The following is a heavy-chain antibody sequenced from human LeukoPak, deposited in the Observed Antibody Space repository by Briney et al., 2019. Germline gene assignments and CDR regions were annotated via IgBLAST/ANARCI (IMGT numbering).Heavy chain of an antibody. J-gene: IGHJ3*02. D-gene: IGHD1-14*01. V-gene: IGHV1-8*01. CDR2: MNPGSGDT. CDR1: GYTFTTHD. Sequence: ASVKVSCKASGYTFTTHDLTWVRQATGQGLEWMGWMNPGSGDTAYAQKFQGRVTMTRDTSTSTVYMELSSLRSEDTAVYYCARVRRGTQHDAFDIWGQGTMVTVSS. CDR3: ARVRRGTQHDAFDI.